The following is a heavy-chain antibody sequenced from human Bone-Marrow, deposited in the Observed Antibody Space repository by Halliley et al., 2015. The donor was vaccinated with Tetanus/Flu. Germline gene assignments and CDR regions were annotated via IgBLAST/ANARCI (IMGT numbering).Heavy chain of an antibody. CDR3: VRDPVGTPVI. Sequence: AASGFTFSDYYMSWIRQAPGKGLEWVSYISNGDNTIYYADFVKGRFTVSRDNAKNSLYLQMNSLRAEDTAVYYCVRDPVGTPVIWGQGTLVTVSS. CDR1: GFTFSDYY. V-gene: IGHV3-11*01. CDR2: ISNGDNTI. D-gene: IGHD1-26*01. J-gene: IGHJ4*02.